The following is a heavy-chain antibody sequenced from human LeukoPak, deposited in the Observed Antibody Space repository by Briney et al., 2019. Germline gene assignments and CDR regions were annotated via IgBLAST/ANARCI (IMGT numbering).Heavy chain of an antibody. CDR3: ARXLGAAAAIIDY. CDR2: INPNSGGT. J-gene: IGHJ4*02. V-gene: IGHV1-2*02. Sequence: ASVKVSCKASVYTFTGYYMHWVRQAPGQGLEWMGWINPNSGGTNYAQKFQGRVTMTRDTSISTAYMELSRLRSDDTAVYYCARXLGAAAAIIDYWGQGTLVTVSS. D-gene: IGHD6-13*01. CDR1: VYTFTGYY.